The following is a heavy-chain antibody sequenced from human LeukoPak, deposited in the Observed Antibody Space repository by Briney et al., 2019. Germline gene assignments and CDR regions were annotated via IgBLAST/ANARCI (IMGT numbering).Heavy chain of an antibody. Sequence: SETLSLTCAVYGGAFSGYYWSWRRQPPGKGREWIGEINHSGSTNYNPSLKSRVTISVDTSKNQFSLKLSSVTAADTAVYYCARGKILYSTYYYGSGSPNRRAYMDVWGKGTTVTVS. V-gene: IGHV4-34*01. J-gene: IGHJ6*03. CDR1: GGAFSGYY. D-gene: IGHD3-10*01. CDR3: ARGKILYSTYYYGSGSPNRRAYMDV. CDR2: INHSGST.